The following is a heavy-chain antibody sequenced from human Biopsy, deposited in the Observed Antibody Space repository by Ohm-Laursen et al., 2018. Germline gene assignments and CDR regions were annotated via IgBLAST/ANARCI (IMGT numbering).Heavy chain of an antibody. J-gene: IGHJ4*02. CDR1: GGSFSGYY. CDR2: MNHGGST. CDR3: ARGSNWNDGSFDY. V-gene: IGHV4-34*01. D-gene: IGHD1-20*01. Sequence: SETLSLTCSVYGGSFSGYYWSWIRQPPGKGLEWIGEMNHGGSTNYNSSLKSRVTISVDTSKNQFSLKLNSVTAADTAVYYCARGSNWNDGSFDYWGQGTVVTVPS.